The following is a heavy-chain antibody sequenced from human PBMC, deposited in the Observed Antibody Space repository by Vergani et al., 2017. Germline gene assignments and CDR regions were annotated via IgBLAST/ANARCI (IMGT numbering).Heavy chain of an antibody. V-gene: IGHV4-34*01. D-gene: IGHD3-22*01. CDR3: ASPQLGYDSSGYHFDY. Sequence: QVQLQEWGAGLLKTSETLSLTCGVSGGSFSDYYWSWIRQAPGMGLEWIGEVNHGGSTNYNPSLKSRVTISVDTSKNQFSLKLSSVTAADTAVYYCASPQLGYDSSGYHFDYWGQGTLVTVSS. CDR2: VNHGGST. CDR1: GGSFSDYY. J-gene: IGHJ4*02.